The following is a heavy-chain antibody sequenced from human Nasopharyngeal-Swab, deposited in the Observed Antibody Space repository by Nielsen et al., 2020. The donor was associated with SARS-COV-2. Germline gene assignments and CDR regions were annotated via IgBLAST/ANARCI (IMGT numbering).Heavy chain of an antibody. Sequence: SVKVTCKASGYTFSNYHFSWARQAPGQGLEWVGWINSYTGDTSYAQNLQGRVTLTTDTSTTTAYMELRSLTSDDTAVYYCARVVNGVTGGDYWGQGTLVTVSS. CDR1: GYTFSNYH. D-gene: IGHD3-3*01. CDR3: ARVVNGVTGGDY. J-gene: IGHJ4*02. V-gene: IGHV1-18*01. CDR2: INSYTGDT.